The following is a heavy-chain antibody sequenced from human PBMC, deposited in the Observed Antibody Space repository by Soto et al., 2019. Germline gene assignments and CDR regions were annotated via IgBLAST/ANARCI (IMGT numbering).Heavy chain of an antibody. J-gene: IGHJ1*01. CDR2: IIPVCGTA. CDR3: AGYSTVTSVEEAHRTNTEYFRY. CDR1: GHTFSSYS. D-gene: IGHD4-17*01. Sequence: SVKVSCKASGHTFSSYSLNWVRQAPGQGLEWMGGIIPVCGTAHYQQKFQGRVTITADEYTSTVYMELSRLRSEDTAVYYCAGYSTVTSVEEAHRTNTEYFRYWGQGAQVTVSS. V-gene: IGHV1-69*13.